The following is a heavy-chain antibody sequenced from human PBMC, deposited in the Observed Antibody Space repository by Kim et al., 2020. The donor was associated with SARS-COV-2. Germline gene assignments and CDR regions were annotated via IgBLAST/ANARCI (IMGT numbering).Heavy chain of an antibody. Sequence: SETLSLTCIVSGYSITSGYYWTWIRQSPRRGLEWIGSIYHSGRTYFRPSLKSRVTISVDKSKNQFSLKLSSVTAADTAVYYCARYFGDSASYSYAMDVWG. V-gene: IGHV4-38-2*02. CDR2: IYHSGRT. D-gene: IGHD4-17*01. CDR1: GYSITSGYY. J-gene: IGHJ6*01. CDR3: ARYFGDSASYSYAMDV.